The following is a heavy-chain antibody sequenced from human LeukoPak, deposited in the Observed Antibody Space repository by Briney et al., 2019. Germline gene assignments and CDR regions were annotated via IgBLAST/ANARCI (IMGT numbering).Heavy chain of an antibody. CDR2: IYYSGST. J-gene: IGHJ6*03. D-gene: IGHD1-7*01. V-gene: IGHV4-31*03. CDR3: ARELTGTTDRYYYYMDV. Sequence: SQTLSLTCTVSGGSISSGGYYWSWIRQHPGKGLEWIGYIYYSGSTYYNPSLKSRVTISVDTSKNQFSLKLSSVTAADTAVYYCARELTGTTDRYYYYMDVWGKGTTVTVSS. CDR1: GGSISSGGYY.